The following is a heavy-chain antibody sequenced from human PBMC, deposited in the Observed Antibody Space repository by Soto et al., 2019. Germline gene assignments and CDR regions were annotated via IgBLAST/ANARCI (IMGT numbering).Heavy chain of an antibody. D-gene: IGHD3-9*01. V-gene: IGHV1-69*13. CDR3: ARNQYYDILTGFDY. J-gene: IGHJ4*02. CDR2: IIPIFGTA. Sequence: GASVKVSCKASGGTFSSYAISWVRQAPGQGLEWMGGIIPIFGTANYAQKFQGRVTITADASTSTAYMELSSLTSDDTAVYYCARNQYYDILTGFDYWGQGSLVTVSS. CDR1: GGTFSSYA.